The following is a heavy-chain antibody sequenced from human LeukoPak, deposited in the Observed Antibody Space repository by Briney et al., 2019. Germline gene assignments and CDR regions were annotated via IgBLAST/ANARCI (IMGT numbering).Heavy chain of an antibody. J-gene: IGHJ4*02. CDR2: INPNSGGT. CDR3: ARGGTEASSGDY. CDR1: GYTFTPYF. D-gene: IGHD3-10*01. Sequence: ASVKVSCKASGYTFTPYFMHWVRQAPGQGLEWMRRINPNSGGTNYAQKFQGRVTMTRDTSITTAYMDLSRLTYDEPAQYYCARGGTEASSGDYWGQGTLVTVPS. V-gene: IGHV1-2*06.